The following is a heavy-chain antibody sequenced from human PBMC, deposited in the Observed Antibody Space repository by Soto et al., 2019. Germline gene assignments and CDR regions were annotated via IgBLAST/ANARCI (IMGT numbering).Heavy chain of an antibody. CDR3: ARASNYGSHGGFDY. D-gene: IGHD3-10*01. J-gene: IGHJ4*02. CDR2: ISYDGSNK. Sequence: PGGSLRLSCAASGFTFSSYAMHWFRQAPGKGLEWVAVISYDGSNKYYADSVKGRFTISRDNSKNTLYLQMNSLRAEDTAVYYCARASNYGSHGGFDYWGQGTLVTVSS. CDR1: GFTFSSYA. V-gene: IGHV3-30-3*01.